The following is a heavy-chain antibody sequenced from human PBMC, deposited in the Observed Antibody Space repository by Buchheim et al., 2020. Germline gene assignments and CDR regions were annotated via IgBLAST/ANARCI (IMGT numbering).Heavy chain of an antibody. V-gene: IGHV3-33*01. CDR3: ARDGLLGTSGYIYGYAYYFDY. J-gene: IGHJ4*02. CDR2: IWSDGSYK. CDR1: RFTFSSYG. Sequence: VQLVESGGGLVQPGGSLRLSCAASRFTFSSYGMHWVRQAPGKGLEWVAVIWSDGSYKYYADSVKGRFTISRDNSKNTLYLQMNSLRAEDTAVYFCARDGLLGTSGYIYGYAYYFDYWGQGTL. D-gene: IGHD5-18*01.